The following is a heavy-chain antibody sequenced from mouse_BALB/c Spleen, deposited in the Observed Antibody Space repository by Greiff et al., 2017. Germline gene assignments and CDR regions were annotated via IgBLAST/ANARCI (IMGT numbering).Heavy chain of an antibody. CDR3: ARGKYRYDEEGAWFAY. V-gene: IGHV5-6-2*01. CDR2: INSNGGST. J-gene: IGHJ2*01. CDR1: GFTFSSYY. D-gene: IGHD2-14*01. Sequence: EVKLVESGGGLVKLGGSLKLSCAASGFTFSSYYMSWVRQTPEKRLELVAAINSNGGSTYYPDTVKGRFTISRDNAKNTLYLQMSSLKSEDTALYYCARGKYRYDEEGAWFAYWGQGTTLTVSS.